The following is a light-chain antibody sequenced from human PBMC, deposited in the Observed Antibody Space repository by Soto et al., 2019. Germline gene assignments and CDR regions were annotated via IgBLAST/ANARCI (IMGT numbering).Light chain of an antibody. CDR1: SSDVGAFNY. Sequence: QSALTQPASVSGSPGQAITISCSGTSSDVGAFNYVSWYQQHPGKAPKLMIYDVSNRPSGVSNRFSGSKSGNTASLTISGLRAEDEADYYCSSYTSGSLRVFGTGTKVTVL. V-gene: IGLV2-14*03. CDR2: DVS. CDR3: SSYTSGSLRV. J-gene: IGLJ1*01.